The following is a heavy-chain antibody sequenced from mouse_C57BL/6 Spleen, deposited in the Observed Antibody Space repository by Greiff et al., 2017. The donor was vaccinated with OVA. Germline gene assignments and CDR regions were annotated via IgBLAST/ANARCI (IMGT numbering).Heavy chain of an antibody. CDR1: GYSITSGYY. V-gene: IGHV3-6*01. D-gene: IGHD2-4*01. J-gene: IGHJ2*01. CDR3: ARDRGDYDEGGFDY. Sequence: EVKLQESGPGLVKPSQSLSLTCSVTGYSITSGYYWNWIRQFPGNKLEWMGYISYDGSNNYNPSLKNRISITRDTSKNQFFLKLNSVTTEDTATYYCARDRGDYDEGGFDYWGQGTTLTVSS. CDR2: ISYDGSN.